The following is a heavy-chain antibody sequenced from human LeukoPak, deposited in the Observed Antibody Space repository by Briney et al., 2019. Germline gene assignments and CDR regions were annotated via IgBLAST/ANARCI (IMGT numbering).Heavy chain of an antibody. Sequence: PGGSLRLSCAASGFTFSSYSMNWVRQAPGKGLEWVSSISSSSSYIYYADSVKGRFTISRDNAKNSLYLQMNSLRAEDTAVYYCARELPIAVAAHAEFDYWGQGTLVTVSS. V-gene: IGHV3-21*01. CDR2: ISSSSSYI. D-gene: IGHD6-19*01. CDR1: GFTFSSYS. CDR3: ARELPIAVAAHAEFDY. J-gene: IGHJ4*02.